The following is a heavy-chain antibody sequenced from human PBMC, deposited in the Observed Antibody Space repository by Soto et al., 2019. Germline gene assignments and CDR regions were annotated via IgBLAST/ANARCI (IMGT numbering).Heavy chain of an antibody. CDR3: AKGGGYCSGGSCYKEDYYYYYGMDV. Sequence: SGGSLRLSCAASGFTFSSYGMHWVRQAPGKGLEWVAVISYDGSNKYYADSVKGRFTISRDNSKNTLYLQMNSLRAEDTAVYYCAKGGGYCSGGSCYKEDYYYYYGMDVWGQGTTVTVSS. CDR1: GFTFSSYG. V-gene: IGHV3-30*18. D-gene: IGHD2-15*01. J-gene: IGHJ6*02. CDR2: ISYDGSNK.